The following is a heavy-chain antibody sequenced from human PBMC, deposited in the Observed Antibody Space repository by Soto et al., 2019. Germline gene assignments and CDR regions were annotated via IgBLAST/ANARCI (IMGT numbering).Heavy chain of an antibody. CDR1: GYTFTSDD. Sequence: QVQLVQSGAEVKKPGASVKISCKASGYTFTSDDFNWVRQATGQGREWMGWMNPNNGNTGYAQKFQGRVTMTRDTSISTAYMELSSLTSEETAGYYCAKGPGHWGFDYWGQGTLVTVSS. V-gene: IGHV1-8*01. CDR2: MNPNNGNT. CDR3: AKGPGHWGFDY. D-gene: IGHD7-27*01. J-gene: IGHJ4*02.